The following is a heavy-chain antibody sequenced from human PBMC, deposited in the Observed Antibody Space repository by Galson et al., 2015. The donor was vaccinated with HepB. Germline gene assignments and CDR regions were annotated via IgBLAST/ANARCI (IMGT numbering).Heavy chain of an antibody. Sequence: ETLSLTCTVSGGSTSSSCYYGGWMRQPPGKGPEWIGSSYYSGTTYTNPSLKSRVTMSVDTSKNQFSLKLSSVTAADTAVYYCAKTPYCIGGSNGYWFDPWGQGTQVTVSS. CDR3: AKTPYCIGGSNGYWFDP. J-gene: IGHJ5*02. V-gene: IGHV4-39*01. CDR1: GGSTSSSCYY. D-gene: IGHD2-15*01. CDR2: SYYSGTT.